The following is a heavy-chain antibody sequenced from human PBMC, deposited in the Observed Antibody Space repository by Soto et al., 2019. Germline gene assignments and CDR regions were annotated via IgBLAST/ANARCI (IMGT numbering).Heavy chain of an antibody. Sequence: VGSLRLSCAAFGLTISGKKYVAWVRQAPGKGLEWVSALYDVDGSFYADSVKGRFTTSSDSSKTTVYLQMNDLRPDDTAVYYCATWHEREHAYDVWGQGTTVTVSS. V-gene: IGHV3-53*01. CDR2: LYDVDGS. D-gene: IGHD1-1*01. J-gene: IGHJ3*01. CDR3: ATWHEREHAYDV. CDR1: GLTISGKKY.